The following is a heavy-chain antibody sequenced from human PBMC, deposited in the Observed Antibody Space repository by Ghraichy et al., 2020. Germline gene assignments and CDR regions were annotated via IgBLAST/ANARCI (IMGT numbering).Heavy chain of an antibody. CDR2: ISGSGGST. D-gene: IGHD5-18*01. CDR1: GFTFSSYA. J-gene: IGHJ6*02. V-gene: IGHV3-23*01. CDR3: AKDRGYSYGYIDYYYGMDV. Sequence: GESLNISCAASGFTFSSYAMNWVRQAPGKGLEWVSAISGSGGSTYYADSVKGRFTISRDNSKNTLYLQMNSLRAEDTAVYYCAKDRGYSYGYIDYYYGMDVWGQGTTVTVSS.